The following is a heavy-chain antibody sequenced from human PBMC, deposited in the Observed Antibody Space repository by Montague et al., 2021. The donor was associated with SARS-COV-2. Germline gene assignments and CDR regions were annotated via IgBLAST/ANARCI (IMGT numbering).Heavy chain of an antibody. Sequence: SLRLSCAASGFNFIGNWMHWVRQAPGKGLEWVSSISSSSSYIYYADSVKGRFTISRDNAKNSLYLQMNSLRAEDTAVYYCARDDFRIAAAVFDYWGQGTLVTVSS. CDR1: GFNFIGNW. CDR3: ARDDFRIAAAVFDY. CDR2: ISSSSSYI. V-gene: IGHV3-21*01. D-gene: IGHD6-13*01. J-gene: IGHJ4*02.